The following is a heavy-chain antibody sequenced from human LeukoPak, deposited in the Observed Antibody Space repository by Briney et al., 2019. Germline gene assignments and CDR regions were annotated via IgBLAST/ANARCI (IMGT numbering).Heavy chain of an antibody. CDR1: GGSISNYY. D-gene: IGHD2-15*01. J-gene: IGHJ4*02. CDR2: VYYSGNT. V-gene: IGHV4-59*01. CDR3: AREIWFGGFFDY. Sequence: SETLSLTCTVSGGSISNYYWSWIRRPPGKGLEWIGYVYYSGNTDYNPSLESRVTISVDTSKNQSSLKLSSVTAADTAVYYCAREIWFGGFFDYWGPGTLVTVSS.